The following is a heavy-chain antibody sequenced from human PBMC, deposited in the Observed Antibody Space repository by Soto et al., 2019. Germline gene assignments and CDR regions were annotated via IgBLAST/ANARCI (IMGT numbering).Heavy chain of an antibody. Sequence: ESGGGLVQPGGSLRLSCAASGFTFSSYSMNWVRQAPGKGLEWVSYISSSSSTIYYADSVKGRFTISRDNAKNSLYLQMNSLRDEDTAVYYCAREQFAVTTPYWYFDLWGRGTLVTVSS. V-gene: IGHV3-48*02. CDR3: AREQFAVTTPYWYFDL. CDR1: GFTFSSYS. CDR2: ISSSSSTI. J-gene: IGHJ2*01. D-gene: IGHD4-4*01.